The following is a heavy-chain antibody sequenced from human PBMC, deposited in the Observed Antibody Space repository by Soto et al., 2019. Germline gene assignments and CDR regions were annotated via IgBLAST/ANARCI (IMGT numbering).Heavy chain of an antibody. CDR3: ARGGTTTFDY. CDR2: IYYSGST. CDR1: GGSISRGDYY. J-gene: IGHJ4*02. Sequence: SETLSLTCTVSGGSISRGDYYWSWIRQPPGKGLEWIGYIYYSGSTYYNPSLKSRVTISVDTSKNQFSLKLSSVTAADTAVYYCARGGTTTFDYWGQGTLVTVSS. D-gene: IGHD3-16*01. V-gene: IGHV4-30-4*01.